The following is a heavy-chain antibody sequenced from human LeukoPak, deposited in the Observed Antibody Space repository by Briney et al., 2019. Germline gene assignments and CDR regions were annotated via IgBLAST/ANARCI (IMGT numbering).Heavy chain of an antibody. Sequence: GGSLRLACAASGFTFDDYAMHWVRQAPGEGLEWVSGISWNSGSIGYADSVKGRFTISRDNAKNSLYLQMNSLRAEDTAVYYCAKDHGYFDWLGSYYFDYWGQGTLVTVSS. CDR3: AKDHGYFDWLGSYYFDY. CDR2: ISWNSGSI. V-gene: IGHV3-9*01. D-gene: IGHD3-9*01. J-gene: IGHJ4*02. CDR1: GFTFDDYA.